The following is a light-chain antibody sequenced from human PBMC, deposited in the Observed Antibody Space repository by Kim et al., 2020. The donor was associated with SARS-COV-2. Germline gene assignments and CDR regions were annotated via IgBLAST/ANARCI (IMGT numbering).Light chain of an antibody. J-gene: IGLJ2*01. CDR3: ISYTNRNSVV. CDR1: TSGIGGYKY. CDR2: DVN. Sequence: GHSVTITCTGNTSGIGGYKYISWHQQHAGKAPQLMIDDVNNRPAGVPSRFAGSQSSYAASLTIAGLHAEDEADYYCISYTNRNSVVFGGGTKVTVL. V-gene: IGLV2-14*04.